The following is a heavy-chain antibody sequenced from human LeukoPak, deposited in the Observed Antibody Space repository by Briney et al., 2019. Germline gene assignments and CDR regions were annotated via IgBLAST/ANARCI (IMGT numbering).Heavy chain of an antibody. CDR1: GYTFTSYG. V-gene: IGHV1-18*01. Sequence: ASVKVSCKASGYTFTSYGISWVRQAPGQGLEWMGWISAYNGNTNYAQKLQGRVTMTTDTSTSTAYIELRSLRSDDTAVYYCARDQSSGYCSGGSCYPGLYNWFDPWGQGTLVTVSS. CDR2: ISAYNGNT. CDR3: ARDQSSGYCSGGSCYPGLYNWFDP. J-gene: IGHJ5*02. D-gene: IGHD2-15*01.